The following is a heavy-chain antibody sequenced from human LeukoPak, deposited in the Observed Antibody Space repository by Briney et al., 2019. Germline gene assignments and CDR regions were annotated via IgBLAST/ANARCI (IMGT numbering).Heavy chain of an antibody. D-gene: IGHD3-3*01. Sequence: SETLSLTCTVSGGSISGYYWSWIRQPPGKGLEWIGYIYYGGSTNYNPSLKSRVTISVDKSKNQFSLKLSSVTAADTAVYYCARELGYDRGQGTLVTVSS. V-gene: IGHV4-59*12. CDR2: IYYGGST. CDR3: ARELGYD. CDR1: GGSISGYY. J-gene: IGHJ4*02.